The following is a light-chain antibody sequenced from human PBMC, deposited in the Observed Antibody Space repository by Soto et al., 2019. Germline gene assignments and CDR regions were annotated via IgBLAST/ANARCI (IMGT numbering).Light chain of an antibody. CDR3: QQRSNWPWT. CDR2: DAS. CDR1: QSVSSY. V-gene: IGKV3-11*01. J-gene: IGKJ1*01. Sequence: EIVLTQSPATLSLSPGERATLSCRASQSVSSYLAWYQQKPGQAPRLLIYDASNRATGIPARFSGSGSGTDFRLTVSSLEPEDLALYYCQQRSNWPWTFGQGTKVEIK.